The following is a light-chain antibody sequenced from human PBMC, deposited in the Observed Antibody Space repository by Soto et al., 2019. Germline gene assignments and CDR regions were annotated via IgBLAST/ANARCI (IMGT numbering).Light chain of an antibody. CDR3: QQRYSTPIT. CDR1: QSVNHN. Sequence: VMTQAPGTLWASPGERVSLSCRASQSVNHNLAWYQHKPGQTPRVIIYDTSTRAAGIPARFSGSGYGTYFTLTISSLQSEDFATYYCQQRYSTPITFGQGTRLEIK. J-gene: IGKJ5*01. CDR2: DTS. V-gene: IGKV3-15*01.